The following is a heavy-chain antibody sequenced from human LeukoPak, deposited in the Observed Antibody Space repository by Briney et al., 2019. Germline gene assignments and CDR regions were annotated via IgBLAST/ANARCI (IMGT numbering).Heavy chain of an antibody. CDR2: ISYDGSNK. J-gene: IGHJ4*02. V-gene: IGHV3-30*01. Sequence: GGSLRLSCAASGFTFSSYAMHWVRQAPGKGLEWVAVISYDGSNKYYADSVKGRFTISRDNSKNTLYLQMNSLRDEDTAVYYCALDNGYWGQGTLVTVSS. CDR1: GFTFSSYA. CDR3: ALDNGY. D-gene: IGHD1-1*01.